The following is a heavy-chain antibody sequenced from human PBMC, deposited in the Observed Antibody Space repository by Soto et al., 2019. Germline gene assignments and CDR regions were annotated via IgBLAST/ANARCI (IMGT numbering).Heavy chain of an antibody. D-gene: IGHD2-8*01. CDR2: INHSGST. J-gene: IGHJ6*02. Sequence: SETLSLTCAVYGGSFSGYYWSWIRQPPGKGLEWIGEINHSGSTNYNPSLKSRVTISVDTSKNQFSLKLSSVTAADTAVYYCARGTLGYCTNGVCYFYYYYGMDVWGQGTTVTVSS. CDR3: ARGTLGYCTNGVCYFYYYYGMDV. V-gene: IGHV4-34*01. CDR1: GGSFSGYY.